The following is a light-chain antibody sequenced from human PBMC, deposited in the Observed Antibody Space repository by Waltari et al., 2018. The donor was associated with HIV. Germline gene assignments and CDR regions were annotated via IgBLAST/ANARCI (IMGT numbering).Light chain of an antibody. J-gene: IGLJ2*01. CDR2: EDN. CDR3: QSYDNNDVI. Sequence: FVLTQPHSVSESPGKTVTIPCTRNSGNIATNYVQWYQQRPGSSPTTVIYEDNQRPSGVPDRFSGSIDSSSNSAALTISGLETDDEADYYCQSYDNNDVIFGGGTRLTVL. V-gene: IGLV6-57*01. CDR1: SGNIATNY.